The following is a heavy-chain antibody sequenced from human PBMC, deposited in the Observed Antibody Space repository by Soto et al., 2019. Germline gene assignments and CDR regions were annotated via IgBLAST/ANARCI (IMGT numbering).Heavy chain of an antibody. CDR1: EFSFSRYA. J-gene: IGHJ4*02. V-gene: IGHV3-23*01. D-gene: IGHD4-17*01. Sequence: PXGSLRLSCVAAEFSFSRYAMTWVRQAAGKGLHWVAGLGPDGRNTFYGESVRGRFTISRDNSRNTLYLQMSSLRAEDTAVYFCVKQMTTWTDSFFDFWGQGIQVTVSS. CDR3: VKQMTTWTDSFFDF. CDR2: LGPDGRNT.